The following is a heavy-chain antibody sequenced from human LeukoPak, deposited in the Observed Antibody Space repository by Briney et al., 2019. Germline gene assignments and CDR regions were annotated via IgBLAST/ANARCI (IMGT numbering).Heavy chain of an antibody. Sequence: PGGSLRLSCAASGFTFSNYAMNWVRQAPGKGLEWVSTFSDSGGSTYYADSVEGRFTISRDNSKNTLYLQMNSLRAEDTAVYYCARTIREFSYGKVDYWGQGTLVTVSS. CDR3: ARTIREFSYGKVDY. CDR2: FSDSGGST. CDR1: GFTFSNYA. D-gene: IGHD5-18*01. V-gene: IGHV3-23*01. J-gene: IGHJ4*02.